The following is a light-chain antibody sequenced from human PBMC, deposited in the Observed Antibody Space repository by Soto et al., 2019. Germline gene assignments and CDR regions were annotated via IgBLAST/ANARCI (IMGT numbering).Light chain of an antibody. J-gene: IGKJ5*01. CDR2: DAS. V-gene: IGKV3-11*01. CDR3: QQRSNWPRT. CDR1: QSVSSY. Sequence: EIVLTQSPATLSLSPGERATLSCRASQSVSSYLAWYQQKPGQAPRLLIYDASNRATGIPARFSGRGSGPEFTLTISSLEPEDFAVYYCQQRSNWPRTFGQGTRLEIK.